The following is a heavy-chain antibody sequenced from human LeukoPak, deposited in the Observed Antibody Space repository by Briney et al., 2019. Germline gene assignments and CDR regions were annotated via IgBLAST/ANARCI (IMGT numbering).Heavy chain of an antibody. D-gene: IGHD3-16*02. CDR3: TSGGAHYDYVWGSYRVDY. CDR2: IKSKTDSGTT. CDR1: GFTFSNAW. V-gene: IGHV3-15*01. J-gene: IGHJ4*02. Sequence: GGSLRLSCAASGFTFSNAWMSWVRQAPGKGLEWVGRIKSKTDSGTTDYAAPVKGRFTISRDDSKNTLYLQMNSLKTEDTAVYYCTSGGAHYDYVWGSYRVDYWGQGTLVTVSS.